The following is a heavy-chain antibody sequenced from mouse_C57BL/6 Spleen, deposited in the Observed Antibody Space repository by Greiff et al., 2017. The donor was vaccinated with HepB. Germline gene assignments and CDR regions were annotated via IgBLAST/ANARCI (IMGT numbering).Heavy chain of an antibody. J-gene: IGHJ1*03. Sequence: EVQLQQSGPELVKPGASVKISCKASGYTFTDYYMNWVKQSHGKSLEWIGDINPNNGGTSYNQKFKGKATLTVDKSSSTAYMELRSLTSEDSAVYYCARQTLRYFDVWGTRTTVTVSS. CDR2: INPNNGGT. CDR1: GYTFTDYY. V-gene: IGHV1-26*01. CDR3: ARQTLRYFDV.